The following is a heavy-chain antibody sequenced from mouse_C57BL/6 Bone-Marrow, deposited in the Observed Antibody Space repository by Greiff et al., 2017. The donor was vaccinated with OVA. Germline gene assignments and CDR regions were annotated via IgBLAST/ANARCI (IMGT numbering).Heavy chain of an antibody. CDR2: IDPSDSYT. D-gene: IGHD1-1*02. J-gene: IGHJ2*01. Sequence: QVQLQQPGAELVMPGASVKLSCKASGYTFTSYWMHWVKQRPGQGLEWIGEIDPSDSYTNYNQKFKGKSTLTVDKTSSTAYMQISSLTSEDSAVYYCARWGGNCDYWGQGTTLTVSS. CDR1: GYTFTSYW. V-gene: IGHV1-69*01. CDR3: ARWGGNCDY.